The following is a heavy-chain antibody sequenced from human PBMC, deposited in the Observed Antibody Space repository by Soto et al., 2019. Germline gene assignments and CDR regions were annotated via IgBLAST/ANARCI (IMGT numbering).Heavy chain of an antibody. CDR1: GGTFSDHA. J-gene: IGHJ6*02. D-gene: IGHD3-10*02. V-gene: IGHV1-69*13. CDR2: INPFFKGT. CDR3: ARDVQVNYVDNTYHYYAMDV. Sequence: ASVKVSCKAFGGTFSDHAVSWVRQAPGQGLEWMGVINPFFKGTKYAQKFQGRLTITADDSTSTAYMDLYSLISEDTAVYYCARDVQVNYVDNTYHYYAMDVWGQGTTVTVSS.